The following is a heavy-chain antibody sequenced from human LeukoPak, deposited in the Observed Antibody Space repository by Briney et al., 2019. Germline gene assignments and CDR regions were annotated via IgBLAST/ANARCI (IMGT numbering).Heavy chain of an antibody. CDR2: IIPIFGTA. J-gene: IGHJ4*02. V-gene: IGHV1-69*06. Sequence: ASVKVSCKASGGTFSGYAISWVRQAPGQGLEWMGGIIPIFGTANYAQKFQGRVTITADKSTSTAYMELSSLRSEDTAVYYCASPPDSGDYGLLHYWGQGTLVTVSS. D-gene: IGHD4-17*01. CDR3: ASPPDSGDYGLLHY. CDR1: GGTFSGYA.